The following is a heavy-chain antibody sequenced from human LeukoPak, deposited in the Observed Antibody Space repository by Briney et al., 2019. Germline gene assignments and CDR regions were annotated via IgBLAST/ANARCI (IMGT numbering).Heavy chain of an antibody. V-gene: IGHV3-74*01. CDR3: AKSLESTNYYYHMDV. J-gene: IGHJ6*03. Sequence: GGSLRLSCAASGFTFSSYWMHWVRQAPGKGLVWVSRINSDGSSTSYADSVKGRFTISRDNAKNTLYLQTNSLRAEDTAVYYCAKSLESTNYYYHMDVWGKGTTVTISS. CDR1: GFTFSSYW. D-gene: IGHD2-2*01. CDR2: INSDGSST.